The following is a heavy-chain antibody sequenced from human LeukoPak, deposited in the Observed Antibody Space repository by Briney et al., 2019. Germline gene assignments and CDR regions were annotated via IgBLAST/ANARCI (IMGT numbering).Heavy chain of an antibody. CDR3: ARAPLGTAGRYFDY. D-gene: IGHD3-16*01. V-gene: IGHV3-21*01. CDR1: GFTFSSYS. Sequence: GGSLRLSCAASGFTFSSYSMNWVRQAPGKGLEWVSSISSSSSYIYYADSVKGRFTISRDNAKNSLYLQMNSLRAEDTAVYYCARAPLGTAGRYFDYWGQGTLVIVSS. CDR2: ISSSSSYI. J-gene: IGHJ4*02.